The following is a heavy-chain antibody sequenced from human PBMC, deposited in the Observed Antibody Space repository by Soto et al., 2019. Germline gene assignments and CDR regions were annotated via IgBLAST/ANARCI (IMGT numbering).Heavy chain of an antibody. CDR2: INPNSGGT. D-gene: IGHD3-10*01. Sequence: ASVKVSCKASGYTFTGYYMHWVRQAPGQGLEWMGWINPNSGGTNYAQKFQGWVTMTRDTSISTAYMELNSLRAEDTAVYYCAREGALLQDAFDIWGQGTMVTVSS. J-gene: IGHJ3*02. CDR1: GYTFTGYY. CDR3: AREGALLQDAFDI. V-gene: IGHV1-2*04.